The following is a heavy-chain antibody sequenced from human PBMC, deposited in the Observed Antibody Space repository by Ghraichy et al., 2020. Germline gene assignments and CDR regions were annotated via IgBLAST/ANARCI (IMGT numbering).Heavy chain of an antibody. Sequence: SVKVSCKASGGTFSSYAISWVRQAPGQGLEWMGGIIPIFGTANYAQKFQGRVTITADESTSTAYMELSSLRSEDTAVYYCARSVGASAARPSYYYYGMDVWGQGTTVTVSS. CDR3: ARSVGASAARPSYYYYGMDV. CDR1: GGTFSSYA. J-gene: IGHJ6*02. D-gene: IGHD6-6*01. V-gene: IGHV1-69*13. CDR2: IIPIFGTA.